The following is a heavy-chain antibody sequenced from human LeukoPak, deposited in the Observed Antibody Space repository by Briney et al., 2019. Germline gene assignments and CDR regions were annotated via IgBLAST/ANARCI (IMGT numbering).Heavy chain of an antibody. J-gene: IGHJ6*02. Sequence: GESLKISCQASGYSFTDYWIGWVRQVPGEGLEWMGIIYPGDSDTRYNPSFQGQVTISADKSIRTAYLQWSSLKASDTAMYYCARSDQLRWFGEARRSYYYGMDVWGQGTAVTVSS. V-gene: IGHV5-51*01. CDR1: GYSFTDYW. CDR2: IYPGDSDT. CDR3: ARSDQLRWFGEARRSYYYGMDV. D-gene: IGHD3-10*01.